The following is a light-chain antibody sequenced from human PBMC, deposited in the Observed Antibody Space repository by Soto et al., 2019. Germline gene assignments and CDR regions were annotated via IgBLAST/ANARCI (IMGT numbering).Light chain of an antibody. J-gene: IGKJ5*01. Sequence: EIVLTQSPGTLSLSPGERATLSCRASQSVRSNYLAWYQQKPGQAPRLLIYGASSRATGIPDRFSGSGSGTDFTLTISRLEPADFAVYYCQQYGSSQITFGQGTRLEIK. V-gene: IGKV3-20*01. CDR3: QQYGSSQIT. CDR2: GAS. CDR1: QSVRSNY.